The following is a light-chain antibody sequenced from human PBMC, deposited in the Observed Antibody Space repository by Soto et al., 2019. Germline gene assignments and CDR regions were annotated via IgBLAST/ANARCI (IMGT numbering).Light chain of an antibody. CDR3: QQQSNWPPIT. CDR2: DAS. CDR1: QSVSTS. V-gene: IGKV3-11*01. Sequence: EIELTQSPATLSSSSGERVTLFCRASQSVSTSLAWYQHKPGQAPRLLIYDASYRAAGVPARFSGSGSGTVVALTITSVQHAEFVAYYCQQQSNWPPITFGQGTRLEIK. J-gene: IGKJ5*01.